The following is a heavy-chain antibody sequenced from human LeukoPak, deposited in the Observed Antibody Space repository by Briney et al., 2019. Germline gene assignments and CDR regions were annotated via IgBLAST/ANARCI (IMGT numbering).Heavy chain of an antibody. V-gene: IGHV4-59*12. CDR3: ARVVADAFDI. CDR1: GGSISSYY. Sequence: SETLSLTCTVSGGSISSYYWSWIRQPPGKGLEWIGYIYYSGSTNYNPSLKSRVTISVDTSKNQFSLRLSSVTAADTAVYYCARVVADAFDIWGQGTMVTVSS. CDR2: IYYSGST. J-gene: IGHJ3*02.